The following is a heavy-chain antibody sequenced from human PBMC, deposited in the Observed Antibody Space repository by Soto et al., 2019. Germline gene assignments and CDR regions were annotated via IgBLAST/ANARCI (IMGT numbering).Heavy chain of an antibody. Sequence: EVHLVETGGGLIQPGGSLRLSCAASGFTVSNNYRSWVRQAPGKGLEWVSLIYSGGSTFYADSVKGRFTISRDNSKNTLFLPMNSLRAEDTAVYFCATYTSLDYWGQGTLVTVSS. CDR3: ATYTSLDY. V-gene: IGHV3-53*02. D-gene: IGHD2-2*02. J-gene: IGHJ4*02. CDR1: GFTVSNNY. CDR2: IYSGGST.